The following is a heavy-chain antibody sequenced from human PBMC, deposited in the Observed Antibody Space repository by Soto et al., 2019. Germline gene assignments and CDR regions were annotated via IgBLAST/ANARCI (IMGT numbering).Heavy chain of an antibody. Sequence: EVHLVESGGGLVKPGGSLRLSCAVSGFTFSSCTMNWVRQAPGKGLEWVSSISPSTSHIYYTDSVKGRFTISRDNAKNSLFLQMTRLRAEDTAVYYCSGCSGGACHRNYGMDVWGQGTTVTVSS. CDR2: ISPSTSHI. V-gene: IGHV3-21*01. D-gene: IGHD2-15*01. CDR3: SGCSGGACHRNYGMDV. J-gene: IGHJ6*02. CDR1: GFTFSSCT.